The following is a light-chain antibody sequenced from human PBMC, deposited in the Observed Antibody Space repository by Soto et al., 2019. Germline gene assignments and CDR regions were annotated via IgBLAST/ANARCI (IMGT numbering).Light chain of an antibody. Sequence: QSVLTQPPSVSGAPRQRVTISCSGSSSNIGSNAVNWYQQFPGKAPKLLIYRNNQRPSGVPDRFSGSKSGTSASLAISGLRSEDEADYYCAAWDDSLSAWVFGGGTKLTVL. CDR1: SSNIGSNA. CDR3: AAWDDSLSAWV. J-gene: IGLJ3*02. V-gene: IGLV1-47*01. CDR2: RNN.